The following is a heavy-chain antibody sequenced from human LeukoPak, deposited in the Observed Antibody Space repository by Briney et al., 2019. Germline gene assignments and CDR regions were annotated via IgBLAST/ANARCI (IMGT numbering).Heavy chain of an antibody. V-gene: IGHV3-30*02. J-gene: IGHJ6*03. CDR1: GFTFGSYD. D-gene: IGHD3-10*01. CDR2: IRHDGSDK. Sequence: PGGSLRLSCAASGFTFGSYDVHWVRQSPGKGLEWVAFIRHDGSDKNYADSVKGRFTISRDNAYNTLYLQMNSLRPEDTALYHCAKGGFYYYSYMDVWGKGTTVIVSS. CDR3: AKGGFYYYSYMDV.